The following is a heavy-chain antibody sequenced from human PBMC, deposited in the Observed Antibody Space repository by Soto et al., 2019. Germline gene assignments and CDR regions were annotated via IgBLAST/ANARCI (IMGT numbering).Heavy chain of an antibody. V-gene: IGHV3-66*01. Sequence: EVQLVESGGGLVQPGGSLRLSCVVSGFTVSNNYISWVRQAPGKGLEWVSVTYSGDTTYYADSVKGRFTVSRDISKNTLYLQMYSLRAEDTAVFYCARFAFNSRFDFWGQGTLVTVSS. J-gene: IGHJ4*02. CDR2: TYSGDTT. D-gene: IGHD1-1*01. CDR3: ARFAFNSRFDF. CDR1: GFTVSNNY.